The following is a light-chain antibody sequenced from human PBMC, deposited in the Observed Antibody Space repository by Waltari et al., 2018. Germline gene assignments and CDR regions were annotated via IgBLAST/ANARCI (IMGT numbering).Light chain of an antibody. V-gene: IGKV1-39*01. CDR2: TAS. CDR1: QSISAY. CDR3: QQSFKTPYS. J-gene: IGKJ2*03. Sequence: DIQMTQSPSSLSASVGDRVTITCWASQSISAYLNWYQQKPGKAPTLLIYTASNLQSGVPSRFSGSGSGTDFTLTINSLQPEDFATYYCQQSFKTPYSFGQGTHLDIK.